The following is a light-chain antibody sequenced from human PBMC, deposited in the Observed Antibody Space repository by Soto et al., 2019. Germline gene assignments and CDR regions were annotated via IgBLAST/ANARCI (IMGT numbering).Light chain of an antibody. CDR1: SSDVGNYDY. CDR3: QAYDYSLTASV. Sequence: QSALTQPRSVSGSPGQSVTLSCTGTSSDVGNYDYVSWYQQHPGMAPKLMIYDVNKRPSGVPDRFSGSKSGNTASLTISGLQAEDEADYYCQAYDYSLTASVFGGGTKLTVL. V-gene: IGLV2-11*01. J-gene: IGLJ3*02. CDR2: DVN.